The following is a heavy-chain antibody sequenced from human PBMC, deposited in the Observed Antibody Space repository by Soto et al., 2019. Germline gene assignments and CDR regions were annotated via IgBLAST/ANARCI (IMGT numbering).Heavy chain of an antibody. Sequence: GGSLRLSCAASGFPFSSYAMHWVRQAPGKGLEWVAVVSHSRSNKKYAESMKGRFTISRDNAKNSLYLQMSSLRAEDTAVYYCARDSGSSSDYYGMDVWGQGTTVTVSS. CDR1: GFPFSSYA. CDR2: VSHSRSNK. D-gene: IGHD6-13*01. CDR3: ARDSGSSSDYYGMDV. V-gene: IGHV3-30-3*01. J-gene: IGHJ6*02.